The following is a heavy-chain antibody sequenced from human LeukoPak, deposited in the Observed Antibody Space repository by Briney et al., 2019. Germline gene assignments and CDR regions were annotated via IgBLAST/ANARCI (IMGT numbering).Heavy chain of an antibody. J-gene: IGHJ4*02. CDR1: GFTFSSYE. Sequence: PGGSLRLSCAASGFTFSSYEMHWVRQAPGKGLEWISYISPDAITIYYADSVKGRFTVSRDNAKHSLYLHMNTLRAADTAVYYCARAHNWKYGTFDYWGQGTLVTVSS. V-gene: IGHV3-48*03. CDR2: ISPDAITI. D-gene: IGHD1-7*01. CDR3: ARAHNWKYGTFDY.